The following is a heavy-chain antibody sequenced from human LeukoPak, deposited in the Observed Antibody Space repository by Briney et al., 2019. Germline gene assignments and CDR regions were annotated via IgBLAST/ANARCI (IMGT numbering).Heavy chain of an antibody. D-gene: IGHD1-14*01. CDR2: INFDGSST. CDR3: GRGGSGSRYFDY. J-gene: IGHJ4*02. V-gene: IGHV3-74*01. Sequence: GGSLRLSCAASGFXLSNYWMHWVRQAPGKGLVWVARINFDGSSTNYAGSVRGRFTISRDNAKNTLYLQMNSLRGEDTAVYYCGRGGSGSRYFDYWGQGTLVTVSS. CDR1: GFXLSNYW.